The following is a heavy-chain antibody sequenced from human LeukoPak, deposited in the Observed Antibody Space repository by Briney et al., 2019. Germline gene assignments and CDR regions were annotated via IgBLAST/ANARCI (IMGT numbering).Heavy chain of an antibody. CDR2: ISGSGGST. J-gene: IGHJ5*02. Sequence: GGSLRLSCAASGFTFSYAMSWVRQAPGKGLEWVSAISGSGGSTYYADSVKGRFTISRDNAKNSLYLQMNSLRAEDTAVYYCAGPRIAVADENWFDPWGQGTLVTVSS. D-gene: IGHD6-19*01. V-gene: IGHV3-23*01. CDR1: GFTFSYA. CDR3: AGPRIAVADENWFDP.